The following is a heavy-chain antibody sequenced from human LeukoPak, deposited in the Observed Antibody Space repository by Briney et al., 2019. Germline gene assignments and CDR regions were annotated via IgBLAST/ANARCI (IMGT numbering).Heavy chain of an antibody. CDR1: GGSTSSGGYY. D-gene: IGHD5-18*01. CDR3: ARVRGYSYGLDAFDI. V-gene: IGHV4-61*02. Sequence: PSQTLSLTCTVSGGSTSSGGYYWSWIRQPAGKGLEWIGRIYTSGSTNYNPSLKSRVTMSVDTSKNQFSLKLSSVTAADTAVYYCARVRGYSYGLDAFDIWGQGTMVTVSS. CDR2: IYTSGST. J-gene: IGHJ3*02.